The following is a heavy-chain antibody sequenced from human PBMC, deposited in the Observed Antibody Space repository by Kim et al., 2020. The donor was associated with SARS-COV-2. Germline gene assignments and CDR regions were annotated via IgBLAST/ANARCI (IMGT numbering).Heavy chain of an antibody. V-gene: IGHV3-23*01. CDR3: AKGARVFGIDV. Sequence: FYADSVKSRFSISRANSRNTVYLQMNSLRVDDTALYYCAKGARVFGIDVWGQGTTVTFSS. D-gene: IGHD6-13*01. J-gene: IGHJ6*02.